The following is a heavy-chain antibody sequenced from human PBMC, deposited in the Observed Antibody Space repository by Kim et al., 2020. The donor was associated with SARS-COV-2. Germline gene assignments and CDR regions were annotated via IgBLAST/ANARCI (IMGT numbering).Heavy chain of an antibody. CDR3: GTLTGYYLYGMDV. Sequence: GGSLRLFCAASGFTFDDYAMHWVRQAPGKGLEWVSGISWNSGSIGYADSVKGRFTISRDNAKNSLYLQMNSLRAEDTALYYCGTLTGYYLYGMDVWGQGTTVTVSS. CDR2: ISWNSGSI. D-gene: IGHD3-9*01. J-gene: IGHJ6*02. V-gene: IGHV3-9*01. CDR1: GFTFDDYA.